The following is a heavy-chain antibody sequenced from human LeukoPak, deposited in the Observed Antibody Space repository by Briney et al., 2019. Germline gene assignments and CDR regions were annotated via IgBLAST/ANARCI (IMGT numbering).Heavy chain of an antibody. CDR1: GFTFSSYS. CDR3: AREGDCGGDCSHFDY. V-gene: IGHV3-48*04. J-gene: IGHJ4*02. D-gene: IGHD2-21*02. CDR2: ISSSSSTI. Sequence: GGSLRLSCAASGFTFSSYSMNWVRQAPGKGLEWISYISSSSSTIYYADSVKGRFTISRDNAKNSLYLQMNSLRAEDTAVYYCAREGDCGGDCSHFDYWGQGTLVTVSS.